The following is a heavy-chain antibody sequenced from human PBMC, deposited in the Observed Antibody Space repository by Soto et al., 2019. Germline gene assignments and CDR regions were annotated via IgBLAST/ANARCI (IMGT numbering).Heavy chain of an antibody. V-gene: IGHV3-23*01. CDR2: ISGSGGST. J-gene: IGHJ6*02. CDR1: GFTFSSYA. Sequence: EVQLLGSGGGLVQPGGSLRLSCAASGFTFSSYAMSWVRQAPGKGLGWVSAISGSGGSTYYADSVKGRFTISRDNSKNTLYLQMNSLRAEDTAVYYCAKGMGPYYYYGMDVWGQGTTVTVSS. CDR3: AKGMGPYYYYGMDV.